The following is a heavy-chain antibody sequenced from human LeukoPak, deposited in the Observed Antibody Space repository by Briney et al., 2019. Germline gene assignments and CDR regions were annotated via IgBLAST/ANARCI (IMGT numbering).Heavy chain of an antibody. Sequence: GGSLRLSCAASGFTFSGSYMSWVRQAPGKGLEWVAVIYAGGSTYYADSVKGRFTISRQNSENTLYLQMNSLRPEDTAVYYCATIRGSNYFDYWGQGALVTVSS. V-gene: IGHV3-53*04. D-gene: IGHD3-3*02. CDR1: GFTFSGSY. CDR2: IYAGGST. CDR3: ATIRGSNYFDY. J-gene: IGHJ4*02.